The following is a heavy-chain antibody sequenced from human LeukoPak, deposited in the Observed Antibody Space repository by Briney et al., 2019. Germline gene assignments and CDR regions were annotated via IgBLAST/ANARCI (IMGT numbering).Heavy chain of an antibody. D-gene: IGHD3-22*01. CDR2: MNPNSGNT. Sequence: GASVKVSCKASGYTFTSYDINWVRQATGQGLEWMGWMNPNSGNTGYAQKFQGRVTMTRNTSISTAYMELSSLRYEDTAVYYCARAIYDSSGYYRYYFDYWGQGTLVTVSS. CDR1: GYTFTSYD. CDR3: ARAIYDSSGYYRYYFDY. V-gene: IGHV1-8*01. J-gene: IGHJ4*02.